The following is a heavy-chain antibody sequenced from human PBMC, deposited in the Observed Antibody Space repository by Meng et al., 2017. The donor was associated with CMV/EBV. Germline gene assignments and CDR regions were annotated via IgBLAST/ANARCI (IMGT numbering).Heavy chain of an antibody. CDR1: GGSISSYY. D-gene: IGHD2-21*01. Sequence: LPESGPGQVNPSEPLSPPRPVPGGSISSYYWGWIRPPAGKGLEWIGRIYTSGSTNYNPSLKSRVTMSVGTSKNQFSLKLSSVTAADTAVYYCARGSYYRYVIDYWGQGTLVTVSS. J-gene: IGHJ4*02. CDR2: IYTSGST. CDR3: ARGSYYRYVIDY. V-gene: IGHV4-4*07.